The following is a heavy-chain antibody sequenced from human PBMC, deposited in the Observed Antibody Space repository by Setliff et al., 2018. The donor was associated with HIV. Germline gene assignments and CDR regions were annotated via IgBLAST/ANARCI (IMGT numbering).Heavy chain of an antibody. J-gene: IGHJ3*02. CDR2: MFHSGNT. CDR3: ARGKSGPYDAYDM. D-gene: IGHD1-26*01. CDR1: GYSISNGYY. V-gene: IGHV4-38-2*01. Sequence: SETLSLTCAVSGYSISNGYYWGWLRQSPGKGLEWIGSMFHSGNTYYNPSLESRVSMSVDTSTNQVSLQLSSVTAADTAVYYCARGKSGPYDAYDMWGQGTMVTVSS.